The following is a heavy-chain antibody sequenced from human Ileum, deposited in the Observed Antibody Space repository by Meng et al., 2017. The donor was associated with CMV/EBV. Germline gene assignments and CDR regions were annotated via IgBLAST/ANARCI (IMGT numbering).Heavy chain of an antibody. J-gene: IGHJ6*02. D-gene: IGHD3-10*01. Sequence: GESLKISCAASGFTFSSYWMHWVRQAPGKGLVWVSRINSDGSSTTYADSVKGRFTISRDNAKNTLYLQMNSLRAEDTAVYYCAREGDDIGANGMDVWGQGTTVTVSS. CDR3: AREGDDIGANGMDV. CDR1: GFTFSSYW. CDR2: INSDGSST. V-gene: IGHV3-74*01.